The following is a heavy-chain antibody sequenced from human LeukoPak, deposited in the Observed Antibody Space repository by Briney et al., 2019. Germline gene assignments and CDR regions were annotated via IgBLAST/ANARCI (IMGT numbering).Heavy chain of an antibody. CDR1: GFTFSSYE. D-gene: IGHD1-26*01. CDR2: INGDGRSI. J-gene: IGHJ4*02. CDR3: VRSVSGKYGLFDY. Sequence: GGSLRLSCAASGFTFSSYEMNWVRQAPGKGLEWVSRINGDGRSISYADSVKGRFTISRDNAKNTLYLQMNSLRVEDTAVYYCVRSVSGKYGLFDYWGQGTLVTVSS. V-gene: IGHV3-74*01.